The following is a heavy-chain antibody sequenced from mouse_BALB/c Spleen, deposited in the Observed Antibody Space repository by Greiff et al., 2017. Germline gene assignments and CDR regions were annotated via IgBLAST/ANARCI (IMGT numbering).Heavy chain of an antibody. J-gene: IGHJ3*01. Sequence: EVQRVESGGGLVKPGGSLKLSCAASGFTFSSYTMSWVRQTPEKRLEWVATISSGGGNTYYPDSVKGRFTISRDNAKNNLYLQMSSLRSEDTALYYCAVITTAWYAYWGQGTLVTVSA. CDR2: ISSGGGNT. CDR3: AVITTAWYAY. V-gene: IGHV5-9*03. D-gene: IGHD2-4*01. CDR1: GFTFSSYT.